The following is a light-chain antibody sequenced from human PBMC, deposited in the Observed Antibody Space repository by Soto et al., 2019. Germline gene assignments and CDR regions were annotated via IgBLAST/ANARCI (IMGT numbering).Light chain of an antibody. J-gene: IGKJ2*01. Sequence: DIQMTQSPSTLSASVGDRVTITCRASQSISSWLAWYQQKPGKAPKVLIYKASSLESGVPSRFSGSGSGTEFTLTISSLQPDDCATYYCQKYNSYSPYIFGQGTKLEIK. CDR1: QSISSW. V-gene: IGKV1-5*03. CDR3: QKYNSYSPYI. CDR2: KAS.